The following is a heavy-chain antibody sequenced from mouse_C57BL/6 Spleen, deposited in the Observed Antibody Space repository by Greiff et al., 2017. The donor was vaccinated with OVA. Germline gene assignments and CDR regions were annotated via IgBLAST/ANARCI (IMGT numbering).Heavy chain of an antibody. CDR2: IDPENGDT. J-gene: IGHJ2*01. D-gene: IGHD1-1*01. Sequence: EVQLQQSGAELVRPGASVKLSCTASGFNIKDDYMHWVKQRPEQGLEWIGWIDPENGDTEYASKFQGKATITADTSSNTAYLQLSSLTSEDTAVYYCTTLTTVVATGYWGQGTTLTVSS. V-gene: IGHV14-4*01. CDR1: GFNIKDDY. CDR3: TTLTTVVATGY.